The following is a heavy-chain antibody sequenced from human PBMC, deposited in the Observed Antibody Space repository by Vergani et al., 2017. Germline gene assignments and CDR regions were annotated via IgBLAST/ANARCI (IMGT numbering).Heavy chain of an antibody. J-gene: IGHJ3*02. D-gene: IGHD3-22*01. CDR1: GGTFSSYA. CDR2: IIPIFGTA. CDR3: AADRFYYDSSGYTAFDI. V-gene: IGHV1-69*15. Sequence: QVQLVQSGAEVKKPGSSVKVSCKASGGTFSSYAISWVRQAPGQGLEWMGRIIPIFGTANYAQKFQGRVTITADESTSTAYMGLSSRRSEDTAVYYCAADRFYYDSSGYTAFDIWGQGTMVTVSS.